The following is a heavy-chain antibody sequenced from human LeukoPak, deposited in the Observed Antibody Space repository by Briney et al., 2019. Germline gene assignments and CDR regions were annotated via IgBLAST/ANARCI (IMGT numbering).Heavy chain of an antibody. V-gene: IGHV3-7*01. J-gene: IGHJ4*02. CDR3: AKWGPYCVGDYCPALDS. Sequence: PGGSLRLSCVASRFTFSNYWMSWVRQAPGKGLEWVANINQDGSKKRYADSMKGRFTISRDNAKGSLYLQLNSLRAQDTAVYYCAKWGPYCVGDYCPALDSWGPGTLVTVSS. CDR1: RFTFSNYW. D-gene: IGHD2-21*02. CDR2: INQDGSKK.